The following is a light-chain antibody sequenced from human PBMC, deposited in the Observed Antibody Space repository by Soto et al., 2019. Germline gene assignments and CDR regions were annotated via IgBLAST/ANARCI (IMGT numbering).Light chain of an antibody. CDR2: DVS. V-gene: IGKV1-5*01. Sequence: DIEMVQSPSALSASVGDTVTITCRAIQKSSPWLAWYQQKPGQAPKLLMYDVSSLKRGVPSRFSGSGSGTEFTLTISSLQSEDFAVYYCQQYSNWPPITFGQGTRLEI. J-gene: IGKJ5*01. CDR1: QKSSPW. CDR3: QQYSNWPPIT.